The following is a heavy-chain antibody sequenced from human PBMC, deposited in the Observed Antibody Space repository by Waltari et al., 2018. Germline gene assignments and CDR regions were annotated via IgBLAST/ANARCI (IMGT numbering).Heavy chain of an antibody. CDR1: GGSISSYY. V-gene: IGHV4-59*01. CDR2: IYYSGST. Sequence: QVQLQESGPGLVKPSETLSLTCTVSGGSISSYYWSWIRQPPGKGLEWIGYIYYSGSTNYNPSLKSRVTISVDTSKNQFSLKLSSVTAADMAVYYCARGSSSWYSDYWGQGTLVTVSS. CDR3: ARGSSSWYSDY. J-gene: IGHJ4*02. D-gene: IGHD6-13*01.